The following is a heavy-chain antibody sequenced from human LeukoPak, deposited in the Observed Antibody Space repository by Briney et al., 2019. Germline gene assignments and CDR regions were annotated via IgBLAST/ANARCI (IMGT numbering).Heavy chain of an antibody. J-gene: IGHJ4*02. CDR2: ISYDGSNK. V-gene: IGHV3-30*04. CDR3: SKGSPGVIHY. Sequence: GGSLRLSCAASGFTFSSYAMHWVRQAPGKGLEWVAVISYDGSNKYYADSVRGRFTISRDNSKNTLYLQMNSLRAEDTAVYYCSKGSPGVIHYWGQGTLVTVSS. CDR1: GFTFSSYA. D-gene: IGHD3-16*02.